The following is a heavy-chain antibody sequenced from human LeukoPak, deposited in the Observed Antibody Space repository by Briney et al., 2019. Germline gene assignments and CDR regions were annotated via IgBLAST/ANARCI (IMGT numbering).Heavy chain of an antibody. CDR3: ARGCSGGSCNGMDV. CDR2: MNPSGGNT. D-gene: IGHD2-15*01. J-gene: IGHJ6*02. Sequence: ASVKVSCKASGYTFTSYDINWVRQATGLGLEWMGWMNPSGGNTGYAQKFLGRVTMTGDTSIRTAYMELSNLRSEDTAVYYCARGCSGGSCNGMDVWGQGTTVTVSS. V-gene: IGHV1-8*01. CDR1: GYTFTSYD.